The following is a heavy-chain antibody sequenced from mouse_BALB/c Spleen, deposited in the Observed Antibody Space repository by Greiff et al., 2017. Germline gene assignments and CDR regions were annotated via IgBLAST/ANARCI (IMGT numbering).Heavy chain of an antibody. Sequence: EVHLVESGGGLVKPGGSLKLSCAASGFTFSSYAMSWVRQTPEKRLEWVASISSGGSTYYPDSVKGRFTISRDNARNILYLQMSSLRSEDTAMYYCPIYYGYDGFAYWGQGTLVTVSA. CDR2: ISSGGST. CDR1: GFTFSSYA. V-gene: IGHV5-6-5*01. J-gene: IGHJ3*01. D-gene: IGHD2-2*01. CDR3: PIYYGYDGFAY.